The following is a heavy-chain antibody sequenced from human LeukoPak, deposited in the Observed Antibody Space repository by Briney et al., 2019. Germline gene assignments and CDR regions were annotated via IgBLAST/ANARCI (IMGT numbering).Heavy chain of an antibody. CDR3: DCYCSSTSCPYYFDY. D-gene: IGHD2-2*01. J-gene: IGHJ4*02. V-gene: IGHV4-59*01. Sequence: SETLSLTCTVSGGSISSYYWSWIRQPPGKGLEWIGYIYYSGSTNYNPSLKSRVTISVDTSKNQFSLKLSSVTAADTAVYYCDCYCSSTSCPYYFDYWGQGTLVTVSS. CDR2: IYYSGST. CDR1: GGSISSYY.